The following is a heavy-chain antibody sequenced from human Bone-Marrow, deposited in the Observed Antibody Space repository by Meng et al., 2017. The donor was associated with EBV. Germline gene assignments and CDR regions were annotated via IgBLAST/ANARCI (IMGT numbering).Heavy chain of an antibody. J-gene: IGHJ5*02. CDR1: GAPISSFYD. Sequence: LPLRDSGPGQVKPSDALFLTCTVPGAPISSFYDWGWIRQPPGRGLEWIGSVHYTGSTYYSPSLKSRVTVSVDTSKNQFSLRLTSVTAADTAVYYCARPFPSWQSPRLDPFGAWGQGTLVTVSS. CDR3: ARPFPSWQSPRLDPFGA. D-gene: IGHD6-19*01. V-gene: IGHV4-39*01. CDR2: VHYTGST.